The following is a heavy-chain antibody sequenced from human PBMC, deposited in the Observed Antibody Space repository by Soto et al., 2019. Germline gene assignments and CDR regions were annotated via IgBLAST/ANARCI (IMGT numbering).Heavy chain of an antibody. CDR1: GGSFSGYY. CDR2: IYTSGST. CDR3: ARVGKLELQGGAFDI. Sequence: SETLSLTCAVYGGSFSGYYWSWIRQPPGKGLEWIGRIYTSGSTNYNPSLKSRVTMSVDTSKNQFSLKLSSVTAADTAVYYCARVGKLELQGGAFDIWGQGTMVTVSS. J-gene: IGHJ3*02. V-gene: IGHV4-59*10. D-gene: IGHD1-7*01.